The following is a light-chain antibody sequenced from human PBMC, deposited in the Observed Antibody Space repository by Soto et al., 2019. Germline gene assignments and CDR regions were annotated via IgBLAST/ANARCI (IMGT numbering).Light chain of an antibody. Sequence: DIQMTQSPSTLSASVGDRVTITCRASQSISSWLAWYQQKPGKAPKLLIYDASSLESGVPSRFSGSGSGTEFTLTISSLQPDDFATYYFSRTLGQGTKVEIK. J-gene: IGKJ1*01. CDR2: DAS. V-gene: IGKV1-5*01. CDR3: SRT. CDR1: QSISSW.